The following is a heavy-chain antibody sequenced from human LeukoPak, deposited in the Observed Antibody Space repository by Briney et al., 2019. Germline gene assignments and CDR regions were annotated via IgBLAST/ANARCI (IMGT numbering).Heavy chain of an antibody. CDR1: GVSISTSGSYY. CDR3: VVPPRYDSRGWGTFDL. V-gene: IGHV4-39*05. J-gene: IGHJ3*01. Sequence: SETPSLTCTVSGVSISTSGSYYWGWIRQPPGKGLEWIGSIYYGGNTYYNLSLKSRVTLSIDTSKNQVSLRLSSVTAADTAVYYCVVPPRYDSRGWGTFDLWGQGTMVTVSS. CDR2: IYYGGNT. D-gene: IGHD3-22*01.